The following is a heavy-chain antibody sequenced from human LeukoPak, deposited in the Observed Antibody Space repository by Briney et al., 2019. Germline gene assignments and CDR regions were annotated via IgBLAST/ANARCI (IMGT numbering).Heavy chain of an antibody. CDR1: GFTFSSYG. V-gene: IGHV3-33*01. CDR3: ARESSVIAAAGIFDY. Sequence: GGSLRLSCAASGFTFSSYGMHWVRQAPGKGLEWVAVIWYDGSNKYYADSVKGRFTISRDNSKNMLYLQMNSLRAEDTAVYYCARESSVIAAAGIFDYWGQGTLVTVSS. D-gene: IGHD6-13*01. J-gene: IGHJ4*02. CDR2: IWYDGSNK.